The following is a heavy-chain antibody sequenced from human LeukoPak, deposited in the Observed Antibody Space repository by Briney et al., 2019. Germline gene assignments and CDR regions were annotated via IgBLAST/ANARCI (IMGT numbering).Heavy chain of an antibody. CDR1: GGSFSGYY. V-gene: IGHV4-34*01. CDR2: IYYSGST. CDR3: ARHPGIQLRIDN. D-gene: IGHD1-1*01. Sequence: SETLSLTCAVYGGSFSGYYWSWIRQPPGKGLEWIGSIYYSGSTYYNPSLKSRVTISVDTSKNQFSLKLSSVTAADTAVYFCARHPGIQLRIDNWGQGTLVTVSS. J-gene: IGHJ4*02.